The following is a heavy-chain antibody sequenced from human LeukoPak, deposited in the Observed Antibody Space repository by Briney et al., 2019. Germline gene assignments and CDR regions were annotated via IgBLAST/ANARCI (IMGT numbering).Heavy chain of an antibody. CDR3: AKEYSSSSRGGWFDP. CDR1: GYTLTGYY. D-gene: IGHD6-6*01. CDR2: INPNSGGT. V-gene: IGHV1-2*04. Sequence: ASVKVSCKASGYTLTGYYMHWVRQAPGQGLEWMGWINPNSGGTNYAQKFQGWVTMTRDTSISTAYMELSRLRSDDTAVYYCAKEYSSSSRGGWFDPWGQGTQVTVSS. J-gene: IGHJ5*02.